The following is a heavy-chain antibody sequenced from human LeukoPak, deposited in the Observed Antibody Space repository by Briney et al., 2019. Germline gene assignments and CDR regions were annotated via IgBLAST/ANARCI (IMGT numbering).Heavy chain of an antibody. J-gene: IGHJ4*02. D-gene: IGHD1-26*01. CDR2: IKQDGSEK. CDR1: GFTFSSYW. Sequence: GGSLRLSCAASGFTFSSYWMSWVRQAPGKGLEWVANIKQDGSEKYYVDSVKGRFIISRDNAKNSLYLQMNSLRAEDTAVYYCARGAGSGSYYYFDYWGQGTLVTVSS. V-gene: IGHV3-7*01. CDR3: ARGAGSGSYYYFDY.